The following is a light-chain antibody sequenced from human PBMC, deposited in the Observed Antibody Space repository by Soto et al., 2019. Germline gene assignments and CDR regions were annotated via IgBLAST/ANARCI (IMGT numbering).Light chain of an antibody. J-gene: IGKJ1*01. V-gene: IGKV3-20*01. CDR2: GAS. CDR3: QQYGGSPRT. CDR1: QSINSF. Sequence: EIVLTQSPCTLSLSPGEGATLSCRASQSINSFLAWYQQRRGQAPRLLIHGASNRATGIPDRFSGSGSGPDFTLTISRLEPEDFAVYYCQQYGGSPRTFGQGTKVEV.